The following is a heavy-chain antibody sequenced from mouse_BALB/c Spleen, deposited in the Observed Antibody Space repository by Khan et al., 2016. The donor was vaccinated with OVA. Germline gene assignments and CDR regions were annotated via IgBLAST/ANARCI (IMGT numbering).Heavy chain of an antibody. Sequence: QVQLQQSGAELMRPGASVKLSCKTSGYIFTSYWIHWVKQRSGQGLEWIARIYPGTDNTYYNEKFKDKATLTADKSFTTAYMQLSSLKSEDSAVYFGAREEPLYYFDYWGQGTTLTVSS. D-gene: IGHD6-1*01. CDR1: GYIFTSYW. CDR2: IYPGTDNT. V-gene: IGHV1S132*01. J-gene: IGHJ2*01. CDR3: AREEPLYYFDY.